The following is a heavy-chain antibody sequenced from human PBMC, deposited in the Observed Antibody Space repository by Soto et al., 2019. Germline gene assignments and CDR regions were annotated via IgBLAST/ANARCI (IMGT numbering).Heavy chain of an antibody. D-gene: IGHD3-3*01. Sequence: QVQLVQSGAEVKKPGASVKVSCKASGYTFTSYDISWVRQATGQGLEWMGWMSPSSGTTGFVQKFQGRVTVTRDTPISTAYMEVTSLTSEDTAVYYCARTIFGVATYYFDYWGQGTLVTVSS. CDR2: MSPSSGTT. CDR3: ARTIFGVATYYFDY. CDR1: GYTFTSYD. J-gene: IGHJ4*02. V-gene: IGHV1-8*01.